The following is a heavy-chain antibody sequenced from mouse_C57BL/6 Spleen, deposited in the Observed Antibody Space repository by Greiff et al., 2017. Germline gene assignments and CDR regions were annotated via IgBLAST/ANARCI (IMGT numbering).Heavy chain of an antibody. V-gene: IGHV1-72*01. CDR3: ARSENTAQASAWFAY. J-gene: IGHJ3*01. Sequence: QVQLQQPGAELVKPGASVKLSCKASGYTFTSYWMHWVKQRPGRGLEWIGRIDPNSGGTKYNEKFKSKATLTADKPSSTAYMQLSSLTSEDSAVDYCARSENTAQASAWFAYWGQGTLVTVSA. CDR2: IDPNSGGT. D-gene: IGHD3-2*02. CDR1: GYTFTSYW.